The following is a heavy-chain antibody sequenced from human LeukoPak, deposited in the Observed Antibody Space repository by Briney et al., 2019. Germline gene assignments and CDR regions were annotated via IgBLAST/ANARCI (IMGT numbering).Heavy chain of an antibody. CDR1: GYTFTSYH. CDR2: INLSGGST. Sequence: ASVKVSCKASGYTFTSYHMHWVRQAPGQGLEWMGKINLSGGSTTYAQKFQGRVTMTRDTSTSTVYMELSSLRSEDTAVYYCARAGDSSGYYSPNLDYWGQGTLVTVSS. V-gene: IGHV1-46*01. D-gene: IGHD3-22*01. CDR3: ARAGDSSGYYSPNLDY. J-gene: IGHJ4*02.